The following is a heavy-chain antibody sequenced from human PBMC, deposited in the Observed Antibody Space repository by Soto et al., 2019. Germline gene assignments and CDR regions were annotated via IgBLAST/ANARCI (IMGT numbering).Heavy chain of an antibody. D-gene: IGHD6-19*01. Sequence: QVQLVESGGGVVQPGGSLRLSCAASGFSFSSYGMHWVRQAPGQGLEWVAIIYHDGSNKYYTDSVKGRFTISRDDSKNTRYLQMDSLRVDDTAVYYCARDVGSGWPYDAADVWGQGTVVSVSS. J-gene: IGHJ3*01. V-gene: IGHV3-33*01. CDR3: ARDVGSGWPYDAADV. CDR1: GFSFSSYG. CDR2: IYHDGSNK.